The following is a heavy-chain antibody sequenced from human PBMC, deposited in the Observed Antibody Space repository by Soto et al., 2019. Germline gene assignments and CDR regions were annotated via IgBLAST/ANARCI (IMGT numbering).Heavy chain of an antibody. CDR1: GFTFGNYG. D-gene: IGHD6-13*01. CDR3: AKDKVAAAAYYYYGMDV. CDR2: ISYDGSNK. V-gene: IGHV3-30*18. Sequence: PGGSLRLSCAASGFTFGNYGMHWVRQAPGKGLEWVAVISYDGSNKYYADSVKGRFTISRDNSKNTLYLQMNSLRAEDTAVYYCAKDKVAAAAYYYYGMDVWGQGTTVTVSS. J-gene: IGHJ6*02.